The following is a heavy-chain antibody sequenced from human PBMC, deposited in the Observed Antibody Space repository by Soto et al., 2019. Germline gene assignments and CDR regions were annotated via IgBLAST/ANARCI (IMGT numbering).Heavy chain of an antibody. CDR1: GFSLSTSGMC. CDR3: ARDHRYWDYYGMDV. J-gene: IGHJ6*02. D-gene: IGHD2-8*02. CDR2: IDWDDDK. V-gene: IGHV2-70*01. Sequence: SGPTLVNPPQPLTLTCTFSGFSLSTSGMCVSWIRQPPGKALEWLALIDWDDDKYYSTSLKSRLTITKDTSKNQVVLTMTNMDPVDTATYYCARDHRYWDYYGMDVWGQGTTVTVSS.